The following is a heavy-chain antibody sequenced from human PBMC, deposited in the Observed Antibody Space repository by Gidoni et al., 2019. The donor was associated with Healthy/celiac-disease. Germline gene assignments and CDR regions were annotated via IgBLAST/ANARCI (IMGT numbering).Heavy chain of an antibody. CDR2: IKQDGSEK. CDR3: ARALRRDGYNLGYFDL. Sequence: EVQLVESGGGLVQPGGSLRLSCAASGFTFSSYWMSWVRQAPGKGLEWVANIKQDGSEKYYVDSVKGRFTISRDNAKNSLYLQMNSLRAEDTAVYYCARALRRDGYNLGYFDLWGRGTLVTVSS. J-gene: IGHJ2*01. V-gene: IGHV3-7*03. D-gene: IGHD5-12*01. CDR1: GFTFSSYW.